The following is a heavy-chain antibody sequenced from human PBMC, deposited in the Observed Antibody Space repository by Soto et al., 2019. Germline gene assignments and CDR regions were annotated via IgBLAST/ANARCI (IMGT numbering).Heavy chain of an antibody. D-gene: IGHD3-22*01. J-gene: IGHJ4*02. Sequence: GGSLRLSCAASGFTFSSYAMSWVRQAPGKGLEWVSAISGSGGSTYYADSVKGRFTISRDNSKNTLYLQMNSLRAEDTAVYYCAKNGRGIVVVTKGYFDYWGQGTLVTVS. CDR3: AKNGRGIVVVTKGYFDY. CDR1: GFTFSSYA. CDR2: ISGSGGST. V-gene: IGHV3-23*01.